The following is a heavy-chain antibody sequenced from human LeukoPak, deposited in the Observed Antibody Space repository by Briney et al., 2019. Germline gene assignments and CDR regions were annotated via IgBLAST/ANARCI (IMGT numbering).Heavy chain of an antibody. D-gene: IGHD5-24*01. J-gene: IGHJ6*03. CDR2: INHSGST. Sequence: SETLSLTCAVYGGSFSGYYWSWIRQPPGKGLEWIGEINHSGSTNYNPSLKSRVTISVETSKNQFSMKLSSVTAADTAVYYCARGSPRKGWLQFGRYYYYMDVWGKGTTVTVSS. CDR3: ARGSPRKGWLQFGRYYYYMDV. CDR1: GGSFSGYY. V-gene: IGHV4-34*01.